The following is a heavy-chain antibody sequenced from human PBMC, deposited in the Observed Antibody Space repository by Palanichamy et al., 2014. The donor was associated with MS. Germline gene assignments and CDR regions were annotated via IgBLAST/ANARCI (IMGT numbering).Heavy chain of an antibody. CDR2: IHPGDSDT. Sequence: EVQLVQSGAEVKQPGESLKISCEGSGYKFSNYWIGWVRQMPGKGLEWMGIIHPGDSDTRYSPSFQGHVTLSADKSITTAYLQWTSLKASDTAMYYCARPRTGSGLVCDAFDIWGQGTMVTVSA. D-gene: IGHD6-19*01. CDR3: ARPRTGSGLVCDAFDI. CDR1: GYKFSNYW. V-gene: IGHV5-51*01. J-gene: IGHJ3*02.